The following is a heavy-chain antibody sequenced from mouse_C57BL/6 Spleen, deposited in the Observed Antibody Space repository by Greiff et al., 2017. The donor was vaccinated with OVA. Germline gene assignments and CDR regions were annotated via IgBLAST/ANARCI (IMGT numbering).Heavy chain of an antibody. J-gene: IGHJ2*01. CDR1: GYTFTSYW. Sequence: QVQLQQPGTELVKPGASVKLSCKASGYTFTSYWMHWVKQRPGQGLEWIGNINPSNGGTNYNQKFKGKSTLTVDKSSSTAYMQLSSLTSEDSAVYYCARRGWLPYYFDYWGQGTTLTVSS. V-gene: IGHV1-53*01. D-gene: IGHD2-3*01. CDR3: ARRGWLPYYFDY. CDR2: INPSNGGT.